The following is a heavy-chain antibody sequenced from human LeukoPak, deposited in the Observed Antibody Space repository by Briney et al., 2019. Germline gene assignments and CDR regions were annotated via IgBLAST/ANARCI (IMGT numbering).Heavy chain of an antibody. CDR2: IYYSGST. V-gene: IGHV4-39*01. Sequence: SETLPLTCTVSGGSISSSSYYWGWIRQPPGKGLEWIGSIYYSGSTYYNPSLKSRVTISVDTSKNQFSLKLSSVTAADTAVYYCARPGYYYDSSGYYYRDYWGQGTLVTVSS. CDR1: GGSISSSSYY. CDR3: ARPGYYYDSSGYYYRDY. D-gene: IGHD3-22*01. J-gene: IGHJ4*02.